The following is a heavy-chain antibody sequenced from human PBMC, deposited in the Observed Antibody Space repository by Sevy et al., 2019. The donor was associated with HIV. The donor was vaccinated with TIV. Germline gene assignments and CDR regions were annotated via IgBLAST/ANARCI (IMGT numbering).Heavy chain of an antibody. CDR1: GYTFTSYG. CDR3: ARDYGDYEHHYYGMDV. D-gene: IGHD4-17*01. V-gene: IGHV1-18*01. Sequence: ASVKVSCKASGYTFTSYGISWVRQAPGQGLEWMGWISAYNGNTNYAQKLQGRVTMTTDTSTSTAYMELRSLSSDDTAVYYCARDYGDYEHHYYGMDVWGQGTTVTVSS. J-gene: IGHJ6*02. CDR2: ISAYNGNT.